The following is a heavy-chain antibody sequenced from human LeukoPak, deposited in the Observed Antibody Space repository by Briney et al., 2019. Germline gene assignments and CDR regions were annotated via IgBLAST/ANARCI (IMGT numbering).Heavy chain of an antibody. D-gene: IGHD1-26*01. CDR3: ATEWADAFDI. J-gene: IGHJ3*02. CDR1: GDTFSSHS. Sequence: SVKVSCKASGDTFSSHSLSWVRQAPGQGLEWMGRIISVFGTTNYAQKFQGRLTISADESSRTAYMELSSLRSEDTAVYFCATEWADAFDIWGRGTMVTVSS. CDR2: IISVFGTT. V-gene: IGHV1-69*13.